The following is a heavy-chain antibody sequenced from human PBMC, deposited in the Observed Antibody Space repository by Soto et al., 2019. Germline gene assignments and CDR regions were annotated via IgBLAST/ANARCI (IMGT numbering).Heavy chain of an antibody. Sequence: PGGSLRLSCTSSGFNFGDHAMIWFRQAPGAGLEWVGFIRSKAYGGTVEYAASVKGRLGISRDDSRSIVYLQMNSLKTEDSAVYYCTRDRAAADVPPDFDYWGQGTLVTVSS. D-gene: IGHD6-13*01. CDR2: IRSKAYGGTV. V-gene: IGHV3-49*03. J-gene: IGHJ4*02. CDR1: GFNFGDHA. CDR3: TRDRAAADVPPDFDY.